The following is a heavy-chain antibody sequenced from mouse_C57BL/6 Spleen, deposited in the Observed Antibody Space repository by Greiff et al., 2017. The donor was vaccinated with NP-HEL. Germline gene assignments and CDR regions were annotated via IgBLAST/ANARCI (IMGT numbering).Heavy chain of an antibody. V-gene: IGHV3-6*01. J-gene: IGHJ3*01. CDR1: GYSITSGYY. D-gene: IGHD2-2*01. Sequence: EVKLEESGPGLVKPSQSLSLTCSVTGYSITSGYYWNWIRQFPGNKLEWMGYISYDGSNNYNPSLKNRISITRATSKNQFFLKLNSVTTEDTATYYCAREGGYPFAYWGQGTLVTVSA. CDR2: ISYDGSN. CDR3: AREGGYPFAY.